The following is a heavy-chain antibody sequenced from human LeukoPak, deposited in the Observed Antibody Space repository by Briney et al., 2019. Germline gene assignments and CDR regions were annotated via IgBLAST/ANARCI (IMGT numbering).Heavy chain of an antibody. Sequence: PSETLSLTCTVSGGSFSSYYWSWIRQPPGKGLEWIGYIYYRGSTNYNPSLKSRVTISVDTSKTQFSLKLSSVTASDTAVYYCATAGTAAIPGYYFDYWGQGTLVTVSS. CDR1: GGSFSSYY. D-gene: IGHD6-13*01. J-gene: IGHJ4*02. CDR3: ATAGTAAIPGYYFDY. V-gene: IGHV4-59*01. CDR2: IYYRGST.